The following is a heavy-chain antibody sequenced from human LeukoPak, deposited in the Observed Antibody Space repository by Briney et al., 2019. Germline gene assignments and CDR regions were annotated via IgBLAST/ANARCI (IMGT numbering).Heavy chain of an antibody. CDR3: ARGPTYCSSSSCLQGE. Sequence: SETLSLTCTVSGGSISSSSYYWGWIRQPAGKGLEWIGRIYTSGSTNYNPSLKSRVTISVDTSKNQFSLKLSSVTAADTAVYYCARGPTYCSSSSCLQGEWGQGTLVTVSS. CDR2: IYTSGST. J-gene: IGHJ4*02. D-gene: IGHD2-15*01. V-gene: IGHV4-61*02. CDR1: GGSISSSSYY.